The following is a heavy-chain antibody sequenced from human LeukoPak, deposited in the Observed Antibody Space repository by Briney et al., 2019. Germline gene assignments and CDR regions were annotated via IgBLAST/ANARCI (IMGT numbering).Heavy chain of an antibody. CDR3: ASCGGDCYGYYYYGMDV. Sequence: ASVKVSCKASGYTFTSYAMHWVRQAPGQRLEWMGWINAGNGNTKYSQKFQGRVTTTRDTSASTAYMELSSLRSEDTAVYYCASCGGDCYGYYYYGMDVWGQGTTDTVSS. CDR2: INAGNGNT. CDR1: GYTFTSYA. J-gene: IGHJ6*02. D-gene: IGHD2-21*02. V-gene: IGHV1-3*01.